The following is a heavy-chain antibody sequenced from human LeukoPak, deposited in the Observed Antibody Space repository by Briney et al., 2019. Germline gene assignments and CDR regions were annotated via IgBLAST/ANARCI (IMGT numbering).Heavy chain of an antibody. CDR3: ARGGIAEFDY. Sequence: SETLSLTCAVYGGSFSGYYWSWIRQPPGKGPEWIGEINHSGSTNYNPSLKSRVTISVDTSKNQFSLKLSSVTAADTAVYYCARGGIAEFDYWGQGTLVTVSS. V-gene: IGHV4-34*01. CDR2: INHSGST. J-gene: IGHJ4*02. D-gene: IGHD6-13*01. CDR1: GGSFSGYY.